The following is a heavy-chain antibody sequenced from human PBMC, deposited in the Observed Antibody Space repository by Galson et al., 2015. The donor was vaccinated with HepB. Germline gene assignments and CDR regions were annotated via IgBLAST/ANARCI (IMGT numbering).Heavy chain of an antibody. CDR1: GYTFTMYA. Sequence: SCKASGYTFTMYAMHWVRQAPGQRPEWMGWINVGNGNTKYSQKFQGRVTITRDTSASTAYMGLGSLKSEDTAVYYCARSGRFGIAAADHGLYWGQGTLVTVSS. D-gene: IGHD6-13*01. CDR3: ARSGRFGIAAADHGLY. V-gene: IGHV1-3*01. CDR2: INVGNGNT. J-gene: IGHJ4*02.